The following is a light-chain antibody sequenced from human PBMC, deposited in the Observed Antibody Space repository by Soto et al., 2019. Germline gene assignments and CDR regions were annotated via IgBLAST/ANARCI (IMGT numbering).Light chain of an antibody. V-gene: IGLV1-44*01. CDR1: SSNIGSNA. CDR2: SSN. Sequence: VLTQPPSASGTPGQRVTISCSGSSSNIGSNAVNWYQQLPGTAPKLLIYSSNQRPSGVPDRFSGSKSGTSASLAISGLQSEDEADYYCAAWDDSLNGVVFGGGTKVTVL. J-gene: IGLJ2*01. CDR3: AAWDDSLNGVV.